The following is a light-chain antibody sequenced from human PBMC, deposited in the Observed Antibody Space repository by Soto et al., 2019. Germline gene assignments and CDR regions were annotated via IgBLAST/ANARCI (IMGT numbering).Light chain of an antibody. J-gene: IGLJ1*01. V-gene: IGLV2-14*01. CDR3: SSYTSRSSSTYV. CDR2: DVS. Sequence: SVLPKPASVSGSPGQSITISCTGTSSDVGGYNYVSWYQQHPGKAPKLMIYDVSNRPSGVSNRFSGSKSGNTASLTISGLQAEDEADYYCSSYTSRSSSTYVFGTGTKVTVL. CDR1: SSDVGGYNY.